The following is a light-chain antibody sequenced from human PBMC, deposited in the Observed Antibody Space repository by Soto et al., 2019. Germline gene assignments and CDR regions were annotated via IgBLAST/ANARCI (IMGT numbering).Light chain of an antibody. J-gene: IGLJ3*02. Sequence: QSVLTQPPSASGSPGQSVTISCTGTSSDVGGYNYVSWYQHHPGKAPKLMVYEVSKRPSGVPDRFSGSKSGKTASLTVSGLQAEDEADYYCSSYAGSNNWVFGGGTKVTVL. CDR1: SSDVGGYNY. CDR3: SSYAGSNNWV. V-gene: IGLV2-8*01. CDR2: EVS.